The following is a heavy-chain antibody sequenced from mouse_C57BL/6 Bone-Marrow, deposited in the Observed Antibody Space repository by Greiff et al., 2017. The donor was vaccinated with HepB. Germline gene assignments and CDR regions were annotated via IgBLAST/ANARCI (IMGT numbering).Heavy chain of an antibody. V-gene: IGHV1-82*01. D-gene: IGHD1-1*01. CDR2: IYPGDGDT. CDR3: ARKSYGSSWDY. J-gene: IGHJ2*01. CDR1: GYAFSSSW. Sequence: LQESGPELVKPGASVKISCKASGYAFSSSWMNWVKQRPGKGLEWIGRIYPGDGDTNYNGKFKGKATLTADKSSSTAYMQLSSLTSEDSAVYFCARKSYGSSWDYWGQGTTLTVSS.